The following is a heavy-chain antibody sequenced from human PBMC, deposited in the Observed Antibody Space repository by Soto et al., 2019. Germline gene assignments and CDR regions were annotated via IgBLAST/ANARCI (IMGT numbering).Heavy chain of an antibody. D-gene: IGHD1-26*01. CDR2: IGPESGAT. Sequence: ASVKVSCKASGYTFTGHYCHWVRQAPEQGPEWMGEIGPESGATRYAQKFQGRVTMTRDMSITTVYMELNNLSPDDTAVYYCGRGRSGQIVVFYWGQGTPVTVSS. J-gene: IGHJ4*02. V-gene: IGHV1-2*02. CDR1: GYTFTGHY. CDR3: GRGRSGQIVVFY.